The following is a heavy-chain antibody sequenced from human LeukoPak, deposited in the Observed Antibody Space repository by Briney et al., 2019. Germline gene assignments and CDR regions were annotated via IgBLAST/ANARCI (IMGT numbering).Heavy chain of an antibody. D-gene: IGHD1-26*01. V-gene: IGHV4-59*01. J-gene: IGHJ4*02. CDR3: ASDTSASDWGFDY. Sequence: SETLSLTCTVSGGSISRYYWNWIRQPPGKGLEWIGYIYYTGSTNYNPSLKSRVTISIDTSKNQFSLKLSSVTAADTAVYYCASDTSASDWGFDYWGQGTLVTVSS. CDR2: IYYTGST. CDR1: GGSISRYY.